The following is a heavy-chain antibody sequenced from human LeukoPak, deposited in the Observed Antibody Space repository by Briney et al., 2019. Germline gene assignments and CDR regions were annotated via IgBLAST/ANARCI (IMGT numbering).Heavy chain of an antibody. CDR3: ASFFWSGSKRLDY. CDR2: IYYSGST. CDR1: GGSISGFY. D-gene: IGHD3-3*01. Sequence: PSETLSLTCTVSGGSISGFYWSWIRQPPGKGLEWIGYIYYSGSTIYNPSLRSRLTMSVYPYKNQFSLKVTSVTAADTAVYYCASFFWSGSKRLDYWGQGILVTVSS. J-gene: IGHJ4*02. V-gene: IGHV4-59*08.